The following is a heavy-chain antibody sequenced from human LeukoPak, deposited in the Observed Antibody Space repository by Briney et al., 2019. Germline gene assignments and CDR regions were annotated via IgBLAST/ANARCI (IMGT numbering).Heavy chain of an antibody. CDR1: GFTFSSYW. CDR2: IKQDESEK. D-gene: IGHD3-3*01. CDR3: ARNYDFWSGYFPHAFDI. V-gene: IGHV3-7*01. J-gene: IGHJ3*02. Sequence: GGSLRLSCAASGFTFSSYWMSWVRQAPGKGLEWVANIKQDESEKYYVDSVKGRFTISRDNAKNSLFLQMNSLRAEDTAVYYCARNYDFWSGYFPHAFDIWGQGTMVTVSS.